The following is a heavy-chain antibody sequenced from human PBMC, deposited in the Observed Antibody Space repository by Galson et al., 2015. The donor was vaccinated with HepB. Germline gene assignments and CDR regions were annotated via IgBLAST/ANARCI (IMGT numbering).Heavy chain of an antibody. CDR1: GFTVSSNY. CDR2: IYSGGST. Sequence: SLRLSCAASGFTVSSNYMSWVRQAPGKGLEWVSVIYSGGSTYYADSVKGRFTISRDNSKNTLYPQMNSLRAEDTAVYYCARVDTAKYGYYYYGMDVWGQGATVTVSS. V-gene: IGHV3-53*01. CDR3: ARVDTAKYGYYYYGMDV. J-gene: IGHJ6*02. D-gene: IGHD2-21*02.